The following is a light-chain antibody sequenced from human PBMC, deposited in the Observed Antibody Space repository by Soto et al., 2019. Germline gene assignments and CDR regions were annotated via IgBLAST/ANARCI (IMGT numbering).Light chain of an antibody. CDR1: SSDVGAYNY. V-gene: IGLV2-11*01. J-gene: IGLJ2*01. CDR3: WSFAGGYTLDIV. CDR2: EVG. Sequence: QSALTQPRSVSGAPGQSVTISCTGTSSDVGAYNYVSWYQHHPGKAPKLMIYEVGQRPSGVPDRFSGSKSGNTASLTISGLQDEDEADYYCWSFAGGYTLDIVFGGGTKVTVL.